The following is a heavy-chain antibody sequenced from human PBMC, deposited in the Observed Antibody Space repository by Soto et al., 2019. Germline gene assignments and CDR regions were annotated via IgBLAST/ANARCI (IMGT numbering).Heavy chain of an antibody. CDR3: ASPYCTNGVCPSGYYYYYGMDV. CDR2: INPNSGGT. V-gene: IGHV1-2*02. J-gene: IGHJ6*02. D-gene: IGHD2-8*01. CDR1: GYTFTGYY. Sequence: ASVKVSCKASGYTFTGYYMHWVRQAPGQGLEWMGWINPNSGGTNYAQKFQGRVTMTRDTSISTAYMALSRLRSDDTAVYYCASPYCTNGVCPSGYYYYYGMDVWGQAATVTVSS.